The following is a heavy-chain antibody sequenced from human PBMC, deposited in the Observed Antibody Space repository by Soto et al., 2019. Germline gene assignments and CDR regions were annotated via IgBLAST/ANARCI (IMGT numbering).Heavy chain of an antibody. CDR2: IYYSGST. Sequence: PSLTCTVSGGSISSSSYYWGWIRQPPGKGLEWIGSIYYSGSTYYNPSLKSRVTISVDTSKNQLSLKLSSVTAADTAVYYCARLSYYYGMDVWGQGTTVTVSS. CDR3: ARLSYYYGMDV. V-gene: IGHV4-39*01. CDR1: GGSISSSSYY. J-gene: IGHJ6*02.